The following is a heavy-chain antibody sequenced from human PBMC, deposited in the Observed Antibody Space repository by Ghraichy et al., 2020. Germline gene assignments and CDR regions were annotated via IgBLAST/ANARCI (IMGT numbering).Heavy chain of an antibody. CDR3: AKGAVVTMIVVVILTHEYYFDY. J-gene: IGHJ4*02. CDR2: ISGSGGST. Sequence: GGSRGRSCAASGFTFSSYAMSWVRQAPGKGLEWVSAISGSGGSTYYADSVKGRFTISRDNSKNTLYLQMNSLRAEDTAVYYCAKGAVVTMIVVVILTHEYYFDYWGQGTLVTVSS. V-gene: IGHV3-23*01. CDR1: GFTFSSYA. D-gene: IGHD3-22*01.